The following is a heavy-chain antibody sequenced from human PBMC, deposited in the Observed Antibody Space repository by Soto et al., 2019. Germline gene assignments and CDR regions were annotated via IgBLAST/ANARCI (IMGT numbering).Heavy chain of an antibody. J-gene: IGHJ6*03. V-gene: IGHV3-11*01. Sequence: QVQLVESGGGLVKPGGSLRLSCAASGFTFSDYFMSWIRQAPGKGLEWVSYISGKTSTIYYADSVKGRFTISRDNAKNLLYLQMNSLRAEDTAVYYCARDRWQLDSPHYFYYMDVWGKGTTVTVSS. D-gene: IGHD6-6*01. CDR2: ISGKTSTI. CDR3: ARDRWQLDSPHYFYYMDV. CDR1: GFTFSDYF.